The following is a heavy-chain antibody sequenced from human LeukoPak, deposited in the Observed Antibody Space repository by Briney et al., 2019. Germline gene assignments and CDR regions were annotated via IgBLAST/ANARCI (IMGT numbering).Heavy chain of an antibody. CDR3: ARQRYYYDTSVLDAFDI. Sequence: GGSLRLSCAASGFTFTNYAMSWVRQAPGKGLEWVSTTSGSGGTTYYADALKGRFSISRDTSKNTLYLQMNSLRAEDTAVYYCARQRYYYDTSVLDAFDIWGQGTMVTVSS. J-gene: IGHJ3*02. V-gene: IGHV3-23*01. CDR2: TSGSGGTT. D-gene: IGHD3-22*01. CDR1: GFTFTNYA.